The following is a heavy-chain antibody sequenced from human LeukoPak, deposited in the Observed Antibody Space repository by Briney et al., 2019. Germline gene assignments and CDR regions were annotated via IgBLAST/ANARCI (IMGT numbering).Heavy chain of an antibody. CDR1: GFTFSNSA. CDR3: AKEPHMLTGYYTDYFDF. V-gene: IGHV3-23*01. D-gene: IGHD3-9*01. Sequence: GGSLRLSCAASGFTFSNSAMTWIRELPGKGLEWVSSISGSGHSTDYADFVKGRFTVSRDNSKNTLYLQMNSLRAQDTAVYFCAKEPHMLTGYYTDYFDFWGQGTLVTVSS. CDR2: ISGSGHST. J-gene: IGHJ4*02.